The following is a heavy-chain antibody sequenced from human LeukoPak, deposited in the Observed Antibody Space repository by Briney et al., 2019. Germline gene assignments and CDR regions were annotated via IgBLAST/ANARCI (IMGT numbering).Heavy chain of an antibody. CDR3: AREDIVVAGTLCYYMDV. V-gene: IGHV3-53*01. CDR1: GLTVSSNY. CDR2: IYSGGST. Sequence: GGSLRLSCAASGLTVSSNYMSWVRQAPGKGLEWVSVIYSGGSTYYADSVKGRFTISRDNSKSTLYIQMNSLRAEDTAVYYCAREDIVVAGTLCYYMDVWGKGTTVTVSS. J-gene: IGHJ6*03. D-gene: IGHD6-19*01.